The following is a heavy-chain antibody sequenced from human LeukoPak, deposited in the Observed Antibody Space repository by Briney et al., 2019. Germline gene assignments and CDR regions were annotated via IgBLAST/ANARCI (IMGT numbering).Heavy chain of an antibody. J-gene: IGHJ4*02. Sequence: ASVTVSCKASGFTYNTYYLYWMRQAPGQGLEWMGWIRLRDGGTIYAQRFQDRFIMTTDPSTNTASMELRSLTSDDTAVYFCARADWVGSGHAGFYSDYWGQGTLVTVS. V-gene: IGHV1-2*02. D-gene: IGHD5-12*01. CDR3: ARADWVGSGHAGFYSDY. CDR2: IRLRDGGT. CDR1: GFTYNTYY.